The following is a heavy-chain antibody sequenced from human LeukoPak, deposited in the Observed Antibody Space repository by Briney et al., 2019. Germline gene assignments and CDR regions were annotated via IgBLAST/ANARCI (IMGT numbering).Heavy chain of an antibody. D-gene: IGHD6-13*01. CDR3: ARDRGSSWYSSYYYYGMDV. J-gene: IGHJ6*02. Sequence: PGGSLRLSCAASGFTFSSYSMNWVRQAPGKGLEWVSSISSSSSYIYYADSVKGRFTISRDNAKNSLYLQMNSLRAEDTAVYYCARDRGSSWYSSYYYYGMDVWGQGTTVTVSS. CDR1: GFTFSSYS. V-gene: IGHV3-21*01. CDR2: ISSSSSYI.